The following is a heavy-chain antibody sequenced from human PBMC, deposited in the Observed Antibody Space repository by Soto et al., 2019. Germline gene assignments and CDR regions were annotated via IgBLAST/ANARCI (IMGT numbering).Heavy chain of an antibody. CDR1: GFTFDDYA. V-gene: IGHV3-9*01. CDR2: ISWNSGSI. J-gene: IGHJ4*02. D-gene: IGHD3-16*01. CDR3: AKDIGNLGVY. Sequence: DVQLVESGGGLVQPGRSLRLSCAASGFTFDDYAMHWVRQAPGKGLEWVSGISWNSGSIGYADSVKGRFTISRDNAKNSLYLQMNSLRAEDKALYYCAKDIGNLGVYWGQGTLVTVSS.